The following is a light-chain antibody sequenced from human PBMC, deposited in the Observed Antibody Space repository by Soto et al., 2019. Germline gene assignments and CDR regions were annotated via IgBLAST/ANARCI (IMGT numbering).Light chain of an antibody. J-gene: IGKJ1*01. CDR1: QSVSSN. CDR2: AAT. Sequence: EIVLTQSPGTLSLSPGERATLSCRASQSVSSNLAWYQQKPGQAPRLLIYAATSRATGIPERFSGSGSGTDFTLTITRLEPEDFAVYYCQQYGTSRTWTFGQGTKVDIK. CDR3: QQYGTSRTWT. V-gene: IGKV3-20*01.